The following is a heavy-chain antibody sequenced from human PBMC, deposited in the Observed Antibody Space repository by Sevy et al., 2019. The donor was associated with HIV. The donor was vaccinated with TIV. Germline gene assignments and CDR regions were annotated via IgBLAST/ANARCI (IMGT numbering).Heavy chain of an antibody. D-gene: IGHD3-9*01. V-gene: IGHV1-46*01. CDR1: GYTFTSQY. CDR3: ARDSDNYDILTGYYPFDY. Sequence: ASVKVSCKASGYTFTSQYMHWVRRVPGQGLEWMGIINPSGGSTSYAQKFQGTVTMTRDTSTSTVYMELSSLRSEDTAVYYCARDSDNYDILTGYYPFDYWGQGTLVTVSS. CDR2: INPSGGST. J-gene: IGHJ4*02.